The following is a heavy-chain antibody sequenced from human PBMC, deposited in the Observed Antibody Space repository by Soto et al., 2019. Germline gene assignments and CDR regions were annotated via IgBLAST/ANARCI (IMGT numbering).Heavy chain of an antibody. V-gene: IGHV4-59*01. CDR2: ISYSGST. J-gene: IGHJ5*02. Sequence: SETLSLTCTVSGGSISSYYWIWIRQPPGKGLEWIGYISYSGSTNYNPSLKSRPTISVDTSKNQFSLKLRSVTAADTAVYYCARGSEAWFDPWGQGTLVTVSS. CDR3: ARGSEAWFDP. CDR1: GGSISSYY.